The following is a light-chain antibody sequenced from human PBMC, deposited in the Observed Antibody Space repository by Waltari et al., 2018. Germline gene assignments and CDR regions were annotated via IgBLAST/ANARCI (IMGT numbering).Light chain of an antibody. V-gene: IGLV1-40*01. J-gene: IGLJ3*02. Sequence: QHLPGTALICLSYGNSKRPSGIPCRFSGPKSGTSASLAITGLQAEDESDYYCQSYDSILSGWVFGGGTKLTVL. CDR2: GNS. CDR3: QSYDSILSGWV.